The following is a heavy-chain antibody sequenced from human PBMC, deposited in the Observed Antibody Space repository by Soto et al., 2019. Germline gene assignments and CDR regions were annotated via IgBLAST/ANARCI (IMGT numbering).Heavy chain of an antibody. D-gene: IGHD6-13*01. CDR1: VSGCSTSGRSDY. V-gene: IGHV4-39*01. CDR3: AGQDRDGSPHEWFDS. J-gene: IGHJ5*01. Sequence: XESLSLTFTVSVSGCSTSGRSDYSRWIRQPPGNGSEWIWSIYFSGNTYYNPSLKSRLTISVDTSKTQFNLTMRYVPATGTAVYECAGQDRDGSPHEWFDSWAQGTLVTVSS. CDR2: IYFSGNT.